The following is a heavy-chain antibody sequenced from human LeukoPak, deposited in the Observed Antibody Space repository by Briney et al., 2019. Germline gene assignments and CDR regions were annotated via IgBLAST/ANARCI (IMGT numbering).Heavy chain of an antibody. CDR3: AKGYSSTWAVYCQH. CDR1: GFTFSTYV. J-gene: IGHJ1*01. Sequence: GGSLRLSCAASGFTFSTYVMTWVRQAPGKGLEWVSEISGSGGTTYYADSVKGRFTISRDNAENSLYLQMNSLRGEDTAFYYCAKGYSSTWAVYCQHWGQGTLVTVSS. D-gene: IGHD6-13*01. CDR2: ISGSGGTT. V-gene: IGHV3-23*01.